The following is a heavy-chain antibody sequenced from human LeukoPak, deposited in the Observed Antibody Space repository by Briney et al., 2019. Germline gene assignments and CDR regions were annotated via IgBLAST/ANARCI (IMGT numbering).Heavy chain of an antibody. Sequence: GGSLRLSCAASGFTVSSKYMGWVRQAPGKGLEWVANIKQDGSEQFYLDSVKGRFTISRDNAKNALYLQMHSLRVEDTAVYYCARESIVVVPTTMDDASDIWGQGTMVTVSS. V-gene: IGHV3-7*01. CDR1: GFTVSSKY. CDR3: ARESIVVVPTTMDDASDI. CDR2: IKQDGSEQ. D-gene: IGHD2-2*01. J-gene: IGHJ3*02.